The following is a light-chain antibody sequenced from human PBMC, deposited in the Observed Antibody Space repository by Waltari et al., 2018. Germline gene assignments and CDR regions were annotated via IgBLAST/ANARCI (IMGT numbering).Light chain of an antibody. V-gene: IGKV4-1*01. J-gene: IGKJ1*01. CDR1: KSVLYNSNDKNY. Sequence: DIVMTQSPEFLAVSLGERATINCKSSKSVLYNSNDKNYLAWYQQKPGQPPKLLIYWASTRQAGVPDRFSGSGSGTDFTLTINSLQAEDVAVYYCQQYDSRRTFGRGTRVESK. CDR3: QQYDSRRT. CDR2: WAS.